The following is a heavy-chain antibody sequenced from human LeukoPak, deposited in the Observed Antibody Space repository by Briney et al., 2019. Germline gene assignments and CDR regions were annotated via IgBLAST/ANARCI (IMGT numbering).Heavy chain of an antibody. CDR1: GGSISSYY. D-gene: IGHD1-26*01. J-gene: IGHJ6*02. V-gene: IGHV4-59*01. Sequence: SETLSLTCTVSGGSISSYYWSWIRQPPGKGLEWIGYIYYSGSTNYNPSLKSRVTISVDTSKNQFSLKLSSVTAADTAVYYCARGPEGALYYCYGMDVWGQGTTVTVSS. CDR2: IYYSGST. CDR3: ARGPEGALYYCYGMDV.